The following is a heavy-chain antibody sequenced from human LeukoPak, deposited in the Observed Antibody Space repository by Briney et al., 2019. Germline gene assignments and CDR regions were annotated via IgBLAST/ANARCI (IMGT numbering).Heavy chain of an antibody. J-gene: IGHJ4*01. CDR2: VAGSSGYI. Sequence: GGTLRLSCAASGFTFSSYTMNWVRQAPGKGLEWVSSVAGSSGYISYADSVKGRFTISRDNAKKSLYLQMTSLTAEDTAVYYCARDRGAYCGGDCYLGFDYWGRGTLVTVSS. V-gene: IGHV3-21*01. CDR1: GFTFSSYT. CDR3: ARDRGAYCGGDCYLGFDY. D-gene: IGHD2-21*02.